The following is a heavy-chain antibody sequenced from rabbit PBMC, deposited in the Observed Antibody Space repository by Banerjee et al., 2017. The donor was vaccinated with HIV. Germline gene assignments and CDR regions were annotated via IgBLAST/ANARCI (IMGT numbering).Heavy chain of an antibody. CDR1: GFFLNSGYY. V-gene: IGHV1S43*01. J-gene: IGHJ3*01. CDR3: ARDITNRVRLTQLDL. Sequence: QEQLEESGGDLVKPEGSLTLTCTASGFFLNSGYYMCWVRQAPGKGLEWIGCIYTGYSGSTWYASWVNGRFTISRSTSLNTVDLKMTSLTAADTATYFCARDITNRVRLTQLDLWGPGTLVTVS. CDR2: IYTGYSGST. D-gene: IGHD4-1*01.